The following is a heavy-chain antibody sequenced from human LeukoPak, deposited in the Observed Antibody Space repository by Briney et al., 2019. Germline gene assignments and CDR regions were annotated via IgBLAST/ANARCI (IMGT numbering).Heavy chain of an antibody. V-gene: IGHV1-18*04. CDR2: INANNGST. D-gene: IGHD3-10*01. J-gene: IGHJ1*01. CDR1: GYTFTSYG. Sequence: ASVKVSCKASGYTFTSYGISWVRQAPGQGLEWMGWINANNGSTNYAQKFQGRVIMTTDTSTSTAYMELRSLRSDDTAVYYCAPDPEFGEFPFDYYDWGQRALVSFS. CDR3: APDPEFGEFPFDYYD.